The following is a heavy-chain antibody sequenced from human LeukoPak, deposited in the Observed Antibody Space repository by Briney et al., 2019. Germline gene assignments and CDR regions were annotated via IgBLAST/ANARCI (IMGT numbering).Heavy chain of an antibody. CDR3: ARRIAIFGDGNRFDS. D-gene: IGHD3-3*01. CDR2: IYPGDSDT. Sequence: PGESLKISCKGSGYSFTHHWIGWVRQMPGKGLEWMGVIYPGDSDTRYSPSFQGQVTISADESIGTAYLQWSSLKSSDTAMYYCARRIAIFGDGNRFDSWGQGTLVTVSS. CDR1: GYSFTHHW. J-gene: IGHJ5*01. V-gene: IGHV5-51*01.